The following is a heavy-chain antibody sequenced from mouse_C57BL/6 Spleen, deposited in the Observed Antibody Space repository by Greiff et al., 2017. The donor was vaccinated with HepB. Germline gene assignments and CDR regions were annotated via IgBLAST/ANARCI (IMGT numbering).Heavy chain of an antibody. J-gene: IGHJ2*01. CDR1: GYSFTGYY. CDR3: ARAGPGAFDY. Sequence: VQLQQSGPELVKPGASVKISCKASGYSFTGYYMNWVKQSPEKGLEWIGEINPGDGDTTYNEKFKAKATLTVDKSSSTAYMQLRSLTSEDSAVYYCARAGPGAFDYWGQGTTLTVSS. CDR2: INPGDGDT. V-gene: IGHV1-42*01.